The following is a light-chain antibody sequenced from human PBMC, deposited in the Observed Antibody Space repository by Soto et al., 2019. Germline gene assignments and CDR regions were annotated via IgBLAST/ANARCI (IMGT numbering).Light chain of an antibody. CDR1: SSDIGGYNY. CDR3: SSYVGGNNYV. J-gene: IGLJ1*01. Sequence: QSVLTQPPSASGSPGQSVTISCTGTSSDIGGYNYVSWYQQHPGKAPKLMVYEVSKRPSGVPDRFSGSKSGNTASLTVSGLQAEDEADYYCSSYVGGNNYVFGTGTKLTVL. CDR2: EVS. V-gene: IGLV2-8*01.